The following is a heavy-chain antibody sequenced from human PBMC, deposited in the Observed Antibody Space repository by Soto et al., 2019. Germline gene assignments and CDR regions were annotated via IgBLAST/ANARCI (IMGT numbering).Heavy chain of an antibody. V-gene: IGHV3-23*01. Sequence: GGSVRLSCAASGFTFTTYAMSWVRQAPGKGLEWVSSISGSGSGTYYADSVKGRFTISRDNSKNTLYLQMNSLRAEDTAVYYCAKNYYFDSWGQGTLVTVSS. CDR3: AKNYYFDS. CDR2: ISGSGSGT. J-gene: IGHJ4*02. CDR1: GFTFTTYA.